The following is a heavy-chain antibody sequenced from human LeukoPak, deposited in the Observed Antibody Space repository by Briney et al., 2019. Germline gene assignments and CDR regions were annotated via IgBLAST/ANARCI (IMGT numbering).Heavy chain of an antibody. D-gene: IGHD3-3*01. CDR2: INHSGST. V-gene: IGHV4-34*01. J-gene: IGHJ4*02. CDR3: ARVLRFLEWLRGPYFDY. CDR1: GGSISGYY. Sequence: PSETLSLTCAVYGGSISGYYWSWIRQPPGKGLEWIGEINHSGSTNYNPSLKSRVTISVDTSKNQFSLKLSSVTAADTAVYYCARVLRFLEWLRGPYFDYWGQGTLVTVSS.